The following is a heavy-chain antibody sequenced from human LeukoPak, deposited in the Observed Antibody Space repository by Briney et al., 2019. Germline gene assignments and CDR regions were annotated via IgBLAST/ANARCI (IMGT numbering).Heavy chain of an antibody. D-gene: IGHD1-1*01. CDR1: GYNFTNYW. CDR2: IYPGDSDT. CDR3: ARSAPPDNWNDLRYYYPMDV. V-gene: IGHV5-51*04. J-gene: IGHJ6*02. Sequence: GESLKISCKGSGYNFTNYWIGWVRPMPGKGLEWMGIIYPGDSDTTYSPSFQGQVTISAEKPINTAYLQWSSLKASDTAIYYCARSAPPDNWNDLRYYYPMDVWGQGTTVTVSS.